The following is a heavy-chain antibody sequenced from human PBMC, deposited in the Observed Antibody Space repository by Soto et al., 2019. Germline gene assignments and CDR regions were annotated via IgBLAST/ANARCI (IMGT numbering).Heavy chain of an antibody. J-gene: IGHJ6*02. CDR1: GGTFSSYA. Sequence: SVKVSCKVSGGTFSSYAISWVRQAPGQGLEWMGGIIPIFGTANYAQKFQGRVTITADESTSTAYMELSSLRSEDTAVYYCARDREISLSRRIAARPRVGYYGMDVWGQGTTVTVSS. CDR2: IIPIFGTA. CDR3: ARDREISLSRRIAARPRVGYYGMDV. V-gene: IGHV1-69*13. D-gene: IGHD6-6*01.